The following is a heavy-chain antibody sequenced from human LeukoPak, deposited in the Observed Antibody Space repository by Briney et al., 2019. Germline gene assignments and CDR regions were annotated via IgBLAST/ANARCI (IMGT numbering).Heavy chain of an antibody. V-gene: IGHV5-51*01. CDR2: IYPADSDT. CDR1: GCSFTTYW. J-gene: IGHJ4*02. CDR3: ARRDWNGQYYFDF. Sequence: GESLKISCKGSGCSFTTYWIAWVRQMPGKGLECMGIIYPADSDTRYSPSFQGQVTISADKSITTAYLQWSSLKASDTAIYYCARRDWNGQYYFDFWGQGTLVTVSS. D-gene: IGHD1-1*01.